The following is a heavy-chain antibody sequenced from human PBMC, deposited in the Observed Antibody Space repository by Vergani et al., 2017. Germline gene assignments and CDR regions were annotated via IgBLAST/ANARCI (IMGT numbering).Heavy chain of an antibody. D-gene: IGHD5-18*01. Sequence: QVQLQESGPGLVKPSQTLSLTCTVSGGSISSGSYYWSWIRQPAGKGLEWIGRIYTSGSTNYNPSLKSRVTISVDTSKNQFSLKLSSVTAADTAVYYCARDADTAMVLNYYYGMDVWGQGTTVTVSS. V-gene: IGHV4-61*02. J-gene: IGHJ6*02. CDR1: GGSISSGSYY. CDR3: ARDADTAMVLNYYYGMDV. CDR2: IYTSGST.